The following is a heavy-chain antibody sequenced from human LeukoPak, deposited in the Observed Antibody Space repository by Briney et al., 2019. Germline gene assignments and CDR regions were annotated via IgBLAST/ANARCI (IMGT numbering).Heavy chain of an antibody. CDR1: GFTFTTYW. CDR2: IKQDGSEK. J-gene: IGHJ4*02. D-gene: IGHD1-14*01. CDR3: ARSGITPLNY. Sequence: GESLRLSCAASGFTFTTYWMSWVRQLPGKGLEWVANIKQDGSEKYYVDSVKGRFTISRDNAKNSLYLQMNSLRAEDTAVYYCARSGITPLNYWGQGTLVTVSS. V-gene: IGHV3-7*01.